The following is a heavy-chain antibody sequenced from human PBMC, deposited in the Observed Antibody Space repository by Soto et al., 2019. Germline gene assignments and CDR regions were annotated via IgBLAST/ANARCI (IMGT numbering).Heavy chain of an antibody. Sequence: QVQLVQSGAGVEKPGASMKVSCKASGYTFTAYYIHWVRQAPGQGLEWMGWINPNSGDTNSAQKFQGRVTLTWDTSISTAYMDLSRLRSDDTAVYYCAREIEVAGSRSFDYWGQGTLVTVSS. V-gene: IGHV1-2*02. CDR3: AREIEVAGSRSFDY. D-gene: IGHD6-19*01. J-gene: IGHJ4*02. CDR2: INPNSGDT. CDR1: GYTFTAYY.